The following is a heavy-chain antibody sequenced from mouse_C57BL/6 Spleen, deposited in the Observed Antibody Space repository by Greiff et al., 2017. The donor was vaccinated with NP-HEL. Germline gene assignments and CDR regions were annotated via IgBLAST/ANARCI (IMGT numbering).Heavy chain of an antibody. D-gene: IGHD2-4*01. V-gene: IGHV1-52*01. CDR1: GYTFTSYW. Sequence: VQLQQSGAELVRPGSSVKLSCKASGYTFTSYWMHWVKQRPIQGLEWIGNIDPSDSETNYNQKFKDKATLTVDKSSSTAYMQLSSLTSEDSAVYYCARSDYDGGFDDWGKGTTLTVSS. CDR3: ARSDYDGGFDD. J-gene: IGHJ2*01. CDR2: IDPSDSET.